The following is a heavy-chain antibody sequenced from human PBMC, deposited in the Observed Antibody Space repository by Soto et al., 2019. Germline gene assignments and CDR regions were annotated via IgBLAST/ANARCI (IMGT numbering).Heavy chain of an antibody. CDR2: TYYRSKWYN. CDR1: GDSVSSNSAA. Sequence: SQTLSLTCAISGDSVSSNSAAWNWIRQSPSRGLEWLGRTYYRSKWYNDYAVSVKSRITINPDTSKNQFSLQLNSVTPEDTAVYYCARDLPGYNWNDEPGAFDIWGQGTMVTVSS. D-gene: IGHD1-1*01. V-gene: IGHV6-1*01. CDR3: ARDLPGYNWNDEPGAFDI. J-gene: IGHJ3*02.